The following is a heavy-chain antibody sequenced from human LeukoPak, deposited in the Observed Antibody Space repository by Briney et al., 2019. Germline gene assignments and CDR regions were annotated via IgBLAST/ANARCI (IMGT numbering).Heavy chain of an antibody. Sequence: GGSLRLSCAASGFTFSSYEMNWVRQAPGKGLEWVSAISGSGGSTYYADSVKGRFTISRDNSKNTLYLQMNSLRAEDTAVYYCAKRLAAAGSYYQYYYMDVWGKGTTVTISS. D-gene: IGHD6-13*01. J-gene: IGHJ6*03. V-gene: IGHV3-23*01. CDR1: GFTFSSYE. CDR2: ISGSGGST. CDR3: AKRLAAAGSYYQYYYMDV.